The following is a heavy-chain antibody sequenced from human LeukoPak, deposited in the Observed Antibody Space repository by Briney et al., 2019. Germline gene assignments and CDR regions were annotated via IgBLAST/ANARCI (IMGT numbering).Heavy chain of an antibody. V-gene: IGHV3-30*18. CDR2: ISYDGSNK. D-gene: IGHD2-2*01. CDR1: GFTFSSYG. Sequence: GGSLRLSCAASGFTFSSYGMHWVRQAPGKGLEWVAVISYDGSNKYYADSVKGRFTISRDNSKNTLYLQMNSLRAEDTAVYYCAKDGRGFAYCSSTSCYSDYWGQGTLVTVSS. J-gene: IGHJ4*02. CDR3: AKDGRGFAYCSSTSCYSDY.